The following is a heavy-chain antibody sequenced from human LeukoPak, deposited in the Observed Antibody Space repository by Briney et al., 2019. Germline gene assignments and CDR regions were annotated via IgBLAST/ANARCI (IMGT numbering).Heavy chain of an antibody. Sequence: AASVKVSCKASGYTFTGYYMHWVRQAPGQGLEWMGWINPNSGGTNYAQKFQGRVTTTRDTSISTAYMELSRLRSDDTAVYYCARAAYYDILTGDYYGMDVWGQGTTVTVSS. J-gene: IGHJ6*02. D-gene: IGHD3-9*01. CDR3: ARAAYYDILTGDYYGMDV. CDR1: GYTFTGYY. V-gene: IGHV1-2*02. CDR2: INPNSGGT.